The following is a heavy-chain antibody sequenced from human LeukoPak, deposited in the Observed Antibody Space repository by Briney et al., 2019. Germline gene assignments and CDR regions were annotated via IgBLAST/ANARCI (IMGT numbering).Heavy chain of an antibody. V-gene: IGHV3-23*01. D-gene: IGHD2-2*01. J-gene: IGHJ4*02. CDR3: ANGLSFLDC. Sequence: GGSLSLSYAASGSTVSRSGMSWVRQAPGKGLEWVSAISGSGGSTYYADSVKGRFTISRDNSKNTLYLQMNSLRAEDTAVDYCANGLSFLDCCRQATLVTVSS. CDR2: ISGSGGST. CDR1: GSTVSRSG.